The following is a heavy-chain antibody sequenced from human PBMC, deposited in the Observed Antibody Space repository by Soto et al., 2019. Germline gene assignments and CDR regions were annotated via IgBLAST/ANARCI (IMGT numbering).Heavy chain of an antibody. J-gene: IGHJ4*02. CDR1: SDSISSYY. D-gene: IGHD1-26*01. CDR3: ARPVGAPLSYLAY. Sequence: QVQLQESGPGLVRPSETLSLTCTVSSDSISSYYWIWIRQSPGKGLEWIGYTDYSGNTNYNPSLKGRVPISGDTSKNQFSRRLSSVPAADTAVYYCARPVGAPLSYLAYWGQGTLVTVSS. CDR2: TDYSGNT. V-gene: IGHV4-59*08.